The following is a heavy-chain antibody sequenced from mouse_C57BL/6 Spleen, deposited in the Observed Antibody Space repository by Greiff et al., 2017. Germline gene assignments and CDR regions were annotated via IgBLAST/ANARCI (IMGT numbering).Heavy chain of an antibody. D-gene: IGHD1-1*01. CDR1: GFTFSDYG. J-gene: IGHJ2*01. CDR3: ARGDYYA. CDR2: ISSGSSTI. V-gene: IGHV5-17*01. Sequence: EVKLMESGGGLVKPGGSLKLSCAASGFTFSDYGMHWVRQAPEKGLEWVAYISSGSSTIYYADTVKGRFTISRDNAKNTLFLQMTSLRSEDTAMYYCARGDYYAWGQGTTLTVSS.